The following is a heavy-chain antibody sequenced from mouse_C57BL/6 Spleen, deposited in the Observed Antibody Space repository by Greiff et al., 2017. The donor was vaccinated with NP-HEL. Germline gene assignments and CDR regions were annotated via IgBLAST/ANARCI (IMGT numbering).Heavy chain of an antibody. V-gene: IGHV1-55*01. Sequence: QVQLQQPGAELVKPGASVKMSCKASGYTFTSYWITWVKQRPGQGLEWIGDIYPGSGSTNYNEKFKSKATLTVYTSSSTAYMPLSSLTSEDSAVYYCARESGYDYDGRYFDYWGQGTTLTVSS. CDR1: GYTFTSYW. CDR3: ARESGYDYDGRYFDY. D-gene: IGHD2-4*01. J-gene: IGHJ2*01. CDR2: IYPGSGST.